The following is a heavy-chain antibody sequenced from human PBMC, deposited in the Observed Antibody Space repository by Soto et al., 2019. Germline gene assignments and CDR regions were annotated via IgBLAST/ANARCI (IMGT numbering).Heavy chain of an antibody. Sequence: PSETLSLTCAVYGGSFSGYYWSWIRQPPGKGLEWIGEINHSGSTNYNPSLKSRVTISVDTSKNQFSLKLSSVTAADTAVYYCAEMGYGQVDDWGQGTLVTVSS. CDR3: AEMGYGQVDD. CDR1: GGSFSGYY. V-gene: IGHV4-34*01. CDR2: INHSGST. J-gene: IGHJ4*02. D-gene: IGHD5-18*01.